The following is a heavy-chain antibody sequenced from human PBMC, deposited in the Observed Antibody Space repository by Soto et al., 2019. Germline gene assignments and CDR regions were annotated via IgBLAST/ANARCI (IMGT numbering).Heavy chain of an antibody. Sequence: GESLKISCKGSGYSFTSYWIGWVRQMPGKGLEWMGIIYPGDSDTRYSPSFQGQVTISADKSISTAYLQWSSLKASDTAMYYCARKPRYCSSTSCYIFGYWGQGTMVTVYS. V-gene: IGHV5-51*01. CDR3: ARKPRYCSSTSCYIFGY. J-gene: IGHJ4*02. CDR1: GYSFTSYW. CDR2: IYPGDSDT. D-gene: IGHD2-2*02.